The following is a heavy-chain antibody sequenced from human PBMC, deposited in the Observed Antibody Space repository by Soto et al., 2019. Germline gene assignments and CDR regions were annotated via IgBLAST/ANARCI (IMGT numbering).Heavy chain of an antibody. V-gene: IGHV5-51*01. D-gene: IGHD6-19*01. CDR2: MFPGDSDT. CDR3: ARVPDSSLGTMDV. J-gene: IGHJ6*02. Sequence: GESLKISCKGSGYSFTTYWIGWVRQLPGQGLEWMGVMFPGDSDTRYSPSFQGQVTMSADPSTNTAYLEWSSLKAADSAMYYCARVPDSSLGTMDVWGQGPTVTVSS. CDR1: GYSFTTYW.